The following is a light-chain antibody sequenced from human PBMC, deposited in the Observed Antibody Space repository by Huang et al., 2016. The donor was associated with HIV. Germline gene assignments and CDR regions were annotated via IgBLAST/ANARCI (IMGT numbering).Light chain of an antibody. J-gene: IGKJ1*01. CDR1: QGISND. V-gene: IGKV1-6*01. CDR3: LQTFIYPWT. Sequence: AIQMTQSPSSLSASVGDRVTITGRASQGISNDLAWYQQKPGKAPNVLIDVASSLQGGVPSRFSGSGSGTEFTLTISSLQPEEFATYDCLQTFIYPWTFGEGTKVEIK. CDR2: VAS.